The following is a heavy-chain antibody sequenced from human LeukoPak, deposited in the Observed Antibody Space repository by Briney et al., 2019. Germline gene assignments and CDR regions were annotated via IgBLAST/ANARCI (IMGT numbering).Heavy chain of an antibody. CDR1: GGSFSGYY. Sequence: SETLSLTCAVYGGSFSGYYWSWIRQPPGKGLEWIWEINHSGSTNYNPSLKSRVTISVDTSKNQFSLKLSSVTAADTAVYYCARGGGIAARSEFDYWGQGTLVTVSS. CDR2: INHSGST. J-gene: IGHJ4*02. CDR3: ARGGGIAARSEFDY. V-gene: IGHV4-34*01. D-gene: IGHD6-6*01.